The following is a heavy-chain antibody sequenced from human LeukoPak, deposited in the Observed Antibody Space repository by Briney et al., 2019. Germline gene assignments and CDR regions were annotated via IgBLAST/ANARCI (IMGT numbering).Heavy chain of an antibody. Sequence: PSETLSLTCAVSGYSISSTYYWSWIRQPPGKGLEWIGYIHNSGSTNYNPSLKSRVTISVDTSKNQFSLKLSSVTAADTAVYYCARRVVTLASYYFYMDVWGKGTTVSVSS. J-gene: IGHJ6*03. CDR3: ARRVVTLASYYFYMDV. V-gene: IGHV4-61*01. CDR1: GYSISSTYY. CDR2: IHNSGST. D-gene: IGHD3-22*01.